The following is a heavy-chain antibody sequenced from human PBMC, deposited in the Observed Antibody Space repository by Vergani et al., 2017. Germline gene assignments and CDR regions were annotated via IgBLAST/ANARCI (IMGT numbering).Heavy chain of an antibody. CDR3: ARRGHYDNNFDY. V-gene: IGHV1-2*02. CDR1: GYTFTSYA. CDR2: IDPQTDGA. J-gene: IGHJ4*02. Sequence: QVQLVQSGSELKKPGASVKVSCKASGYTFTSYAMNWVRQAPGQGLEWMGYIDPQTDGAEHIQKFQGRVTMTGDPSASTAYLELSGLRSDDTAVYYCARRGHYDNNFDYWGQGTLVTVSS. D-gene: IGHD3-16*01.